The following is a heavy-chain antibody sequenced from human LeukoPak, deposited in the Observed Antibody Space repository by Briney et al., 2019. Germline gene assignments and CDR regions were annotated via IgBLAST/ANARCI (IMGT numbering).Heavy chain of an antibody. V-gene: IGHV5-51*01. Sequence: GESLKISCKASGYSFTTYWIGWVRKMPGKGLEWMGIIYPGDSDIRYSPSFQGQVTISADKSISTAYLQWSSLKASDTAIYYCTRHDSGASLVYWGQGTLVSVSS. CDR3: TRHDSGASLVY. CDR2: IYPGDSDI. CDR1: GYSFTTYW. D-gene: IGHD1-26*01. J-gene: IGHJ4*02.